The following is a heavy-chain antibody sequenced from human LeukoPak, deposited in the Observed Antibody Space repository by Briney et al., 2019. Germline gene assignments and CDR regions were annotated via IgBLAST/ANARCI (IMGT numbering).Heavy chain of an antibody. CDR1: GIRFDDAA. V-gene: IGHV3-9*01. CDR2: LSWDSNSI. CDR3: VKDIRPGQTWLQLDAFDI. Sequence: QTGGSLRLSCEASGIRFDDAAMHWVRQAPGKGLEWISGLSWDSNSIGYAASVRGRFTISRDNAKKSLYLQMKSLRTEDTAIYYCVKDIRPGQTWLQLDAFDIWGQGTLITVSA. J-gene: IGHJ3*02. D-gene: IGHD5-24*01.